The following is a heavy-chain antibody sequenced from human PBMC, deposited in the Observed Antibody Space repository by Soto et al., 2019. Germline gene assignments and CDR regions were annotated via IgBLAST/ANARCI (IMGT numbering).Heavy chain of an antibody. CDR1: GFTFSSYG. Sequence: GGSLRLPCAASGFTFSSYGMHWVRQAPGKGLEWVAVIWYDGSNKYYADSVKGRFTISRDNSKNTLYLQMNSLRDEDTAVYYCARLWRSGSHKWFDAWGQGTLVTVSS. J-gene: IGHJ5*02. V-gene: IGHV3-33*01. CDR2: IWYDGSNK. CDR3: ARLWRSGSHKWFDA. D-gene: IGHD3-10*01.